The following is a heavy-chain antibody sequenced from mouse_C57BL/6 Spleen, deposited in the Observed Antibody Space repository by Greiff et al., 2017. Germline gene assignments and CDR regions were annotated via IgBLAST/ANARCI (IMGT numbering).Heavy chain of an antibody. CDR2: INPSNGGT. CDR3: ATYGNYGYYAMDY. D-gene: IGHD2-1*01. Sequence: QVQLQQPGTELVKPGASVKLSCKASGYTFTSYWMHWVKQRPGQGLEWIGNINPSNGGTNYNEKFKGKATLTVDKSSSTAYMQLSSLTSEDSAVYYCATYGNYGYYAMDYWGQGTSVTVSS. V-gene: IGHV1-53*01. J-gene: IGHJ4*01. CDR1: GYTFTSYW.